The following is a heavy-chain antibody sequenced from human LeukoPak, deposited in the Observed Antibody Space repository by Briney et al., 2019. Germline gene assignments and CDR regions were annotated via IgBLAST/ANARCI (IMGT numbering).Heavy chain of an antibody. J-gene: IGHJ4*02. D-gene: IGHD4-17*01. CDR2: IYYSGST. CDR3: ASANFGDYVF. CDR1: GGSISSYY. V-gene: IGHV4-59*08. Sequence: SETLSLTCTVSGGSISSYYWSWIRQPPGKGLEWIGYIYYSGSTNYNPSLKSRVTISVDTSINQFSLRVISVTAADTALYYCASANFGDYVFWGQGTLVTVSS.